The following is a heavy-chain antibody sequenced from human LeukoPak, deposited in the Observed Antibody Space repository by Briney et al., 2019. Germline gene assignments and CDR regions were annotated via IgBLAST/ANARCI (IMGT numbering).Heavy chain of an antibody. CDR3: ARDTEGCHDY. J-gene: IGHJ4*02. CDR1: GFTFSRYG. V-gene: IGHV3-33*01. Sequence: GRSLRLSCAASGFTFSRYGMHWVRQAPGKGLEWVAVIWYDGSNKYYADSVKGRFTISRDNSKNTLYLQMNSLRAEDTAVYYCARDTEGCHDYWGQGTLVTVSS. D-gene: IGHD6-19*01. CDR2: IWYDGSNK.